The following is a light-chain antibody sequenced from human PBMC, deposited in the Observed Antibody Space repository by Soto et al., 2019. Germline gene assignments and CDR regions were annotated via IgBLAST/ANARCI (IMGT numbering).Light chain of an antibody. J-gene: IGKJ1*01. CDR2: GAS. CDR1: QSVSSSY. Sequence: EIEMTQSPATLSLSPGERATLSCRASQSVSSSYLAWYQQKPGQAPRLLIYGASSRATGIPDRFSGSGSGTDFTLTISRLEPEDFAVYYCQQYGSSPFGQGTKVDIK. CDR3: QQYGSSP. V-gene: IGKV3-20*01.